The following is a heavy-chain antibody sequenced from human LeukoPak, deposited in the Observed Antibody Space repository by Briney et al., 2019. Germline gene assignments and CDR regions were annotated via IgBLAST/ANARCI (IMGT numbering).Heavy chain of an antibody. V-gene: IGHV4-31*03. CDR3: ARSVAGYLDWFDP. Sequence: SETLSLTCTVSGGSIGSGGYYWSWIRQHPGKGLEWIGYIYYSGSTYYNPSLKSRVTISVDTSKNQFSLKLSSVTAADTAVCYCARSVAGYLDWFDPWGQGTLVTVSS. CDR2: IYYSGST. CDR1: GGSIGSGGYY. D-gene: IGHD6-19*01. J-gene: IGHJ5*02.